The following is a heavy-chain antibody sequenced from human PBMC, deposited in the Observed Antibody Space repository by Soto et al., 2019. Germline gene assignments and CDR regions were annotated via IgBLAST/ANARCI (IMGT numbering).Heavy chain of an antibody. CDR2: ISDSGGST. CDR1: GFTFSSYA. Sequence: GGSLRLSCAASGFTFSSYAMNWVRQAPGKGLEWVSVISDSGGSTYYADSVKGRFTISRDNSKNTLYLQMNSLRAEDTAVYYCASDTMNYYYYYMDVWGKGTTVTVSS. CDR3: ASDTMNYYYYYMDV. D-gene: IGHD5-18*01. J-gene: IGHJ6*03. V-gene: IGHV3-23*01.